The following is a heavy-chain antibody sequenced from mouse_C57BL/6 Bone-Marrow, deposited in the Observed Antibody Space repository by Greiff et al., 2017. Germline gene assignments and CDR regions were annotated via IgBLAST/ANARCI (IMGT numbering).Heavy chain of an antibody. Sequence: EVKLMESGPELVKPGDSVKISCKASGYSFTGYFMNWVMQSHGKSLEWIGRINPYNGDTFYNQKFKGKATLTVDKSSSTAHMELRSLTSEDSAVYYCARSTMITAYYFDYWAKAPLSQSPQ. CDR3: ARSTMITAYYFDY. D-gene: IGHD2-4*01. CDR1: GYSFTGYF. V-gene: IGHV1-20*01. J-gene: IGHJ2*01. CDR2: INPYNGDT.